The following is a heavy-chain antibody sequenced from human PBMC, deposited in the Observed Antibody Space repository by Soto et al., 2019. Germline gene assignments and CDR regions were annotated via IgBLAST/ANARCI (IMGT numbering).Heavy chain of an antibody. CDR1: GYSLTSYW. V-gene: IGHV5-10-1*04. CDR3: ARHSGCSGGSCYSVYYFGMDV. D-gene: IGHD2-15*01. Sequence: GASLKITCKGSGYSLTSYWISWVRQMPGKGLEWMGRIDPSDSYPNYSPSFQGQVTISADKSVSTAYLQWSSLKAPDTAIYYCARHSGCSGGSCYSVYYFGMDVWGQGTTVTVAS. CDR2: IDPSDSYP. J-gene: IGHJ6*02.